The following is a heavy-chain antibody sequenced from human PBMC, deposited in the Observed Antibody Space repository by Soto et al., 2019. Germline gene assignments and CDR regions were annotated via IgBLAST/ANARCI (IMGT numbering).Heavy chain of an antibody. J-gene: IGHJ3*02. CDR1: GFTFSSYA. CDR3: ASTVYYGSSYAFDI. V-gene: IGHV3-30-3*01. D-gene: IGHD3-10*01. Sequence: QVQLVESGGGVVQPGRSLRLSCAASGFTFSSYAMHWVRQAPGKRLEWVAVISYDGSNKYYADSVKGRFTISRDNSKNTLYLQMNSLRAEDTAVYYCASTVYYGSSYAFDIWGQGTMVTVSS. CDR2: ISYDGSNK.